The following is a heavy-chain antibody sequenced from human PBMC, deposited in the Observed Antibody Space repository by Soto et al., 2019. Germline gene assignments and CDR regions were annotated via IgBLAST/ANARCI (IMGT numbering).Heavy chain of an antibody. D-gene: IGHD3-3*01. Sequence: SETLSLTCTVSGGSISGYYWSWIRQPPGKGLEWIGYIYYTGSTNYNPSLKSRVTISVDTSKNQFSLKLSSVTAADTAVYYCARGDFWSGYYTSDYWGQGTLVTVSS. CDR2: IYYTGST. CDR1: GGSISGYY. J-gene: IGHJ4*02. V-gene: IGHV4-59*01. CDR3: ARGDFWSGYYTSDY.